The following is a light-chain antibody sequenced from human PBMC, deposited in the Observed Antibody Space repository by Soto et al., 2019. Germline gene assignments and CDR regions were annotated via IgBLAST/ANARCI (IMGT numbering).Light chain of an antibody. J-gene: IGLJ1*01. CDR3: RTWDSSLSAYV. V-gene: IGLV1-51*01. CDR2: DRS. CDR1: NSNIGNNY. Sequence: QSVLTQPPSVSAAPGQKVTISCSGSNSNIGNNYVSWYQQLPGTAPKLLIYDRSNRPSGIPDRFSGSKSGTSATLDITGLQTGDEADYYCRTWDSSLSAYVFGTGPKLTVL.